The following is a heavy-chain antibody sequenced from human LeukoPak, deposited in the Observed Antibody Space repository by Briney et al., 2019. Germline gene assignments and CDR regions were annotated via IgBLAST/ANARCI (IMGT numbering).Heavy chain of an antibody. V-gene: IGHV1-69*04. CDR2: IIPILGIA. D-gene: IGHD3-10*01. CDR1: GGTFSSYA. Sequence: SVKVPCKASGGTFSSYAISWVRQAPGQGLEWMGRIIPILGIAIYAQKFQGRVTITADKSTSTAYMELSSLRSEDTAVYYCARQLYYYGSGSPFDPWGQGTLVTVSS. CDR3: ARQLYYYGSGSPFDP. J-gene: IGHJ5*02.